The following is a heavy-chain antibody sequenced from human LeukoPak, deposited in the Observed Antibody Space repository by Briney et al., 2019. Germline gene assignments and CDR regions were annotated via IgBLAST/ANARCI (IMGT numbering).Heavy chain of an antibody. CDR2: IYSGGST. Sequence: GGSLRLSCAASGFTFSSNYMSWVRQAPGKGLEWVSVIYSGGSTYYADSVKGRFTISRDNSKNTLYLQMNSLRAEDTAVYYCARDLFGGYDLGGRGSKVFDYWGQGTLVTVSS. CDR1: GFTFSSNY. CDR3: ARDLFGGYDLGGRGSKVFDY. V-gene: IGHV3-66*02. D-gene: IGHD5-12*01. J-gene: IGHJ4*02.